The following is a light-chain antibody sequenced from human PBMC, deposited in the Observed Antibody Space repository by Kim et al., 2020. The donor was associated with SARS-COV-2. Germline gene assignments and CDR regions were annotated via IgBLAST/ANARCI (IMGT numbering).Light chain of an antibody. CDR3: QQRSNWPLT. CDR2: DAS. Sequence: LSPGDRATLAGRASQSVSSSLAWYQQKPGQAPRLLIYDASNRATGIPARFSGSGSGTDFTLTISSLEPEDFAVYYCQQRSNWPLTFGGGTKVDIK. V-gene: IGKV3-11*01. J-gene: IGKJ4*01. CDR1: QSVSSS.